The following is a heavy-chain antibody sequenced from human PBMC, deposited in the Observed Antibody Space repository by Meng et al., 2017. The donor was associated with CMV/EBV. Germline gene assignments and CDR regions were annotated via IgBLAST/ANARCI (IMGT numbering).Heavy chain of an antibody. CDR3: ARDPGHFWSGSYYFDY. CDR2: INSDGSST. J-gene: IGHJ4*02. Sequence: GSLRLSCAASGFTFDDYGMSWVRQAPGKGLVWVSRINSDGSSTNYADSVKGRFTISRDNAKNTLYLQMNSLRAEDTAVYFCARDPGHFWSGSYYFDYWGQGTLVTVSS. V-gene: IGHV3-74*01. D-gene: IGHD3-3*02. CDR1: GFTFDDYG.